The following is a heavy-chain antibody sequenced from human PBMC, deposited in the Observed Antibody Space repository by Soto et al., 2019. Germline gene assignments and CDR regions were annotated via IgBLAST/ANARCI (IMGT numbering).Heavy chain of an antibody. CDR2: IYYSGST. V-gene: IGHV4-59*01. J-gene: IGHJ4*02. CDR1: GGSISSYY. D-gene: IGHD2-8*02. CDR3: ARDLRSVLVFDY. Sequence: SETLSLTCTVSGGSISSYYWSWIRQPPGKGLEWIGYIYYSGSTNYNPSLKSRVTISVDTSKNQFSLKLSSVTAADTAVYYCARDLRSVLVFDYWGQGTLVTVSS.